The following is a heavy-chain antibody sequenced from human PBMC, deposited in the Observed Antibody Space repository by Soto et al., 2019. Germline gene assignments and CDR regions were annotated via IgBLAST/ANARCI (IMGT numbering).Heavy chain of an antibody. CDR2: LSSASTYI. Sequence: EVQLVESGGGLVKPGGSLRLSCAASGFTFSSYSMNWVRQAPGKGLERVSSLSSASTYIYYADSVKSRFTISRDNAKTSLYLQMNNLRVEDTAVYDCARGLERVAYWGQGTLVTVPS. J-gene: IGHJ4*02. CDR3: ARGLERVAY. D-gene: IGHD3-3*01. CDR1: GFTFSSYS. V-gene: IGHV3-21*01.